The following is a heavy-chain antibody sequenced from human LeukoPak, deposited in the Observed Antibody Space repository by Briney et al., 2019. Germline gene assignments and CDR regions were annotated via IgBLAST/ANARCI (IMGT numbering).Heavy chain of an antibody. CDR2: IWYEESNK. CDR1: GFSFSTYG. Sequence: PGRSLRLSCAASGFSFSTYGMHWVRQAPGKGLEWVALIWYEESNKYYADSVKDRFTISRDNSKNTLYLQMNSLRAEDTAVYYCARRQGDGFDIWGQGTMVTVSS. V-gene: IGHV3-33*01. CDR3: ARRQGDGFDI. J-gene: IGHJ3*02.